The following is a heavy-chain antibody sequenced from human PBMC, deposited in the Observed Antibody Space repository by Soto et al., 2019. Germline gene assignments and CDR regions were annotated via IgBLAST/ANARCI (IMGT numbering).Heavy chain of an antibody. J-gene: IGHJ4*02. CDR3: AKETGADY. D-gene: IGHD3-10*01. CDR1: GFTFSSYG. Sequence: QVQLVESGGGVVQPGRSLRLSCAASGFTFSSYGMYWVRQAPGKGLEWVARISYDGSDQFYGDSVKGRFTISRDNSKNILYVQMNSLRSEDTAVSYCAKETGADYWGQGTVVTVSA. V-gene: IGHV3-30*18. CDR2: ISYDGSDQ.